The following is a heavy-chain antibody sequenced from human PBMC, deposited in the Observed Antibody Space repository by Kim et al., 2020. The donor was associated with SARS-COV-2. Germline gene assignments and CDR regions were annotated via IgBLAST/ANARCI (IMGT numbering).Heavy chain of an antibody. V-gene: IGHV4-39*01. CDR3: ARLSEYGDYDPFDY. J-gene: IGHJ4*01. CDR1: GGSISSSSYY. D-gene: IGHD4-17*01. Sequence: SETLSLTCTVSGGSISSSSYYWGWIRQPPGKGLEWIGSIYYSGSTYYNPSLKSRVTISVDTSKNQFSLKLSSVTAADTAVYYCARLSEYGDYDPFDYWG. CDR2: IYYSGST.